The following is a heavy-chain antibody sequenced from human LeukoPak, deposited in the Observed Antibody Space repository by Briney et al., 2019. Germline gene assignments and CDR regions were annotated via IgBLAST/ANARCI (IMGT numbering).Heavy chain of an antibody. CDR2: ISGSGYAI. V-gene: IGHV3-11*01. CDR3: SRLSGNYSRGGDH. D-gene: IGHD1-26*01. Sequence: GGSLRLSCTASGFTFSDFHMSWIRQAPGKGLEWVSHISGSGYAIHHPGSVKGRFTISRDNAKNSLYLQMNSLRVEDSAVYYCSRLSGNYSRGGDHWGQGTLVTVSS. J-gene: IGHJ4*02. CDR1: GFTFSDFH.